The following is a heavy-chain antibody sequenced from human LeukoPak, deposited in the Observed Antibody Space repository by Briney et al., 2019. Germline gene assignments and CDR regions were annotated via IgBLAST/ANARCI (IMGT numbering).Heavy chain of an antibody. Sequence: ASVKVSCKASGYTLTDYYMHWVRQAPGQGLEWMGWISPNSGGTNYAQNFQGRVTMTRDTSVSTAYMELSSLRSDDTAVYYCARDEGYYGSGSYLYWGQGILVTVSS. CDR1: GYTLTDYY. CDR3: ARDEGYYGSGSYLY. CDR2: ISPNSGGT. V-gene: IGHV1-2*02. D-gene: IGHD3-10*01. J-gene: IGHJ4*02.